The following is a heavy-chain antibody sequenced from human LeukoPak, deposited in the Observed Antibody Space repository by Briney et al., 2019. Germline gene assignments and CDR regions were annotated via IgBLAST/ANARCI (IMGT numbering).Heavy chain of an antibody. J-gene: IGHJ4*02. CDR3: ARGGIAAAGRFDY. CDR1: GGTFSSYA. CDR2: IIPIFGTA. V-gene: IGHV1-69*05. Sequence: VASVKVSCKASGGTFSSYAISWVRQAPGQGLEWMGGIIPIFGTANYAQKFQGRVTITTDESTSTAYMELSSLRSEDTAVYYCARGGIAAAGRFDYWGQGTLVTVSS. D-gene: IGHD6-13*01.